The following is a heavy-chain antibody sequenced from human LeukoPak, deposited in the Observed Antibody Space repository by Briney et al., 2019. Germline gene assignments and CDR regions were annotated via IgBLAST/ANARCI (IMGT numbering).Heavy chain of an antibody. Sequence: PGGSLRLSCAASGFTFSSYAMHWVRQAPGKGLEWVAVISYDGSNKYYADSVKGRFTISRDNSKNTLYLQMNSLRAEDTAVYYCARDVRGNYSVVDYWGQGTLVTVSS. CDR2: ISYDGSNK. J-gene: IGHJ4*02. V-gene: IGHV3-30-3*01. CDR3: ARDVRGNYSVVDY. D-gene: IGHD3-22*01. CDR1: GFTFSSYA.